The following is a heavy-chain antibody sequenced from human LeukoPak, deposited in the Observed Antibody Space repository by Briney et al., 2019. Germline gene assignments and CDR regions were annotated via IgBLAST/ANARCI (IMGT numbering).Heavy chain of an antibody. CDR3: ARNRGYSGYGMDV. CDR2: IDWDDDK. Sequence: SGPALVKPTQTLTLTCTFSGFSLSSSGMCVSWIRQPPGKVLEWLARIDWDDDKHYTTSLKTRLTISKDTSKNQVVLTMTSMDPVDIATYYCARNRGYSGYGMDVWGQGTTVTVSS. J-gene: IGHJ6*02. D-gene: IGHD5-12*01. CDR1: GFSLSSSGMC. V-gene: IGHV2-70*11.